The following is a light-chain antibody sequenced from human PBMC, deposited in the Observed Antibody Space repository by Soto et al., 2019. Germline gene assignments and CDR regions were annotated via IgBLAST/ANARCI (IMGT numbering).Light chain of an antibody. V-gene: IGKV1-5*01. CDR1: QSIYRW. CDR3: QQYKTSPFT. CDR2: GAS. J-gene: IGKJ3*01. Sequence: DIQMTQSPSTLSASVGDRVTITCRASQSIYRWLAWYQQKPGKAPKLLIYGASSLESGVPSRFSGSGSGTECTLNISSLQPDDFATYYCQQYKTSPFTFGPGTKVDTK.